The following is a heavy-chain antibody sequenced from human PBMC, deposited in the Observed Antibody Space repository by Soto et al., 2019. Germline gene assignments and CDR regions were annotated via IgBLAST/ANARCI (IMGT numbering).Heavy chain of an antibody. CDR2: ISSSSSTI. CDR3: ARERQVVATIHVCYYGMDV. V-gene: IGHV3-48*02. CDR1: GFTFSSYS. Sequence: EVQLVESGGGLVQPGGSLRLSCAASGFTFSSYSMNWVRQAPGKGLEWVSYISSSSSTIYYADSVKGRFTISRDNAKNSLYLQMNSLRDEDTAVYYCARERQVVATIHVCYYGMDVWGQGTTVTVSS. D-gene: IGHD5-12*01. J-gene: IGHJ6*02.